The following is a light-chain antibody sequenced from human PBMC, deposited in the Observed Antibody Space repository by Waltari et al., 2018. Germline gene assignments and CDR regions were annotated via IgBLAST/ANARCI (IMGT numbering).Light chain of an antibody. V-gene: IGKV3-20*01. J-gene: IGKJ2*01. CDR1: QSITRNY. CDR2: DTS. CDR3: QQYYNSPVT. Sequence: EIVLTQSPGTLSLSPGETATLSCRASQSITRNYLAWYQQKPGQAPRFLIYDTSSRAIGVPDRFSVSGSGTDFTLTISRLEPEDFAVYFCQQYYNSPVTFGQGTKLEIK.